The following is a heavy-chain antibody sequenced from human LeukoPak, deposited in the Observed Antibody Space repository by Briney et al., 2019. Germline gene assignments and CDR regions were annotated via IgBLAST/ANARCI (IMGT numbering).Heavy chain of an antibody. V-gene: IGHV4-39*07. D-gene: IGHD2-15*01. CDR1: GGSISSSSYY. J-gene: IGHJ5*02. CDR2: IYFSGST. Sequence: SETLSLTCTVSGGSISSSSYYWGWFRRPPGKGRGGIGSIYFSGSTYYNPSLKSRVTISVDTSKNQFSLKLSSVTAADTAVYYCARDKYCSGGSCYSNTNWFDPWGQGTLVTVSS. CDR3: ARDKYCSGGSCYSNTNWFDP.